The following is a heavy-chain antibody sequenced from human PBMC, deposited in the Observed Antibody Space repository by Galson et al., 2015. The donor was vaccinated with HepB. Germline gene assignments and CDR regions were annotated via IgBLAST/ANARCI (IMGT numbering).Heavy chain of an antibody. D-gene: IGHD6-13*01. CDR1: GGSFSGYY. CDR2: INHSGST. V-gene: IGHV4-34*01. CDR3: ARGARSSSCWVY. Sequence: SETLSLTCAVYGGSFSGYYWSWIRQPPGKGLEWIGEINHSGSTNYNPSLKSRVTISVDTSKNQFSLKLSSVTAADTAVYYCARGARSSSCWVYWGQGTLVTVSS. J-gene: IGHJ4*02.